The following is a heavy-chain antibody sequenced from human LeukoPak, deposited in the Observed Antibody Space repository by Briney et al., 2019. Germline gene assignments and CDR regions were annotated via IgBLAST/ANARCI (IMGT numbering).Heavy chain of an antibody. CDR1: GFTVSNSF. Sequence: GGSLRLSCAASGFTVSNSFMSWVRQAPGKGLEWVSVIYNGGSTYYADSVKGRFTISRDNSKNTLDLQMNSLRAEDTAVYYCARDNWNYGASDYWGQGTLVTVSS. D-gene: IGHD1-7*01. V-gene: IGHV3-66*01. J-gene: IGHJ4*02. CDR2: IYNGGST. CDR3: ARDNWNYGASDY.